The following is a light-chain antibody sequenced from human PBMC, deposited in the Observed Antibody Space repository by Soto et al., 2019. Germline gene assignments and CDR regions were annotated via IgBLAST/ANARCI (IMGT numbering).Light chain of an antibody. V-gene: IGKV3-15*01. CDR2: AAS. J-gene: IGKJ5*01. CDR3: QQYYDWPIT. Sequence: EIVLTQSPATLSLSPGERATLSCRASQSVGRTLAWFQQKPGQAPRLLIYAASTRAAGIPARFSGSGSGTGFALTISSLQSEDFAIYYCQQYYDWPITFGQGTRLEIK. CDR1: QSVGRT.